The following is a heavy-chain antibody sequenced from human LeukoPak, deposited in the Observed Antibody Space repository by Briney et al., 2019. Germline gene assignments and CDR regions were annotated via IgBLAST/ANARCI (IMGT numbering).Heavy chain of an antibody. CDR3: AKVLDTAMVPYYYYGMDV. CDR2: ISGSGGST. Sequence: GGSLRLSCAASGFTFSSYAMSWVRQAPGKGLEWVSAISGSGGSTYYADSVKGRFTISRGNSKNTLYLQMNSLRAEDTAVYYCAKVLDTAMVPYYYYGMDVWGQGTTVTVSS. D-gene: IGHD5-18*01. V-gene: IGHV3-23*01. CDR1: GFTFSSYA. J-gene: IGHJ6*02.